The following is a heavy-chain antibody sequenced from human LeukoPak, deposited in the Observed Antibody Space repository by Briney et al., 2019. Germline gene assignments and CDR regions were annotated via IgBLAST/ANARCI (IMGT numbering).Heavy chain of an antibody. Sequence: PGRSLRLSCVASGFTFSGYGMHWVRQAPGKGLEWVAVIWYDGKNKYYADSVKGRFTISRDNSKNTLYLQMTSLRAEDTAVYYCAKDGIRYYYDSSGYYGDYWGQGTLVTVSS. CDR2: IWYDGKNK. J-gene: IGHJ4*02. CDR1: GFTFSGYG. D-gene: IGHD3-22*01. V-gene: IGHV3-33*06. CDR3: AKDGIRYYYDSSGYYGDY.